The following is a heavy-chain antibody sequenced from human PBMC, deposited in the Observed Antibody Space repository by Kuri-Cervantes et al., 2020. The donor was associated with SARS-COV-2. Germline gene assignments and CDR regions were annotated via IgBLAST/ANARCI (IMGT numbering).Heavy chain of an antibody. CDR1: GFTFSSYA. CDR2: ISGSGGST. J-gene: IGHJ6*02. Sequence: GESLKISCAASGFTFSSYAMSWVRQAPGKGLEWVSVISGSGGSTYYADSVKGRFTISRDNSKNTLYLQMNSLRAEDTAVYYCAKPEAAGPFYYGMDVWGQGTTVTVSS. V-gene: IGHV3-23*01. D-gene: IGHD6-13*01. CDR3: AKPEAAGPFYYGMDV.